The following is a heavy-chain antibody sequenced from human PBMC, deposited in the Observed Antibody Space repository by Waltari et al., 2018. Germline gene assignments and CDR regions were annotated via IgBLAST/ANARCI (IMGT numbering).Heavy chain of an antibody. V-gene: IGHV3-7*01. Sequence: EVQLVESGGGLVQPGGSLRLSCAASGFTFSSYWMSWVRQAPGKGLEWVANIKQDGSEKYYVDSVKGRFTISRDNAKNSLYLQMNSLRAEDTAVYYCARTPPGYYYDSSGFRTYYFDYWGQGTLVTVSS. CDR1: GFTFSSYW. CDR3: ARTPPGYYYDSSGFRTYYFDY. J-gene: IGHJ4*02. CDR2: IKQDGSEK. D-gene: IGHD3-22*01.